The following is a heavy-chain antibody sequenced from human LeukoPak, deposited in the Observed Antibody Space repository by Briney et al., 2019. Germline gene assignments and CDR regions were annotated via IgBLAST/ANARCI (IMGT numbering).Heavy chain of an antibody. J-gene: IGHJ6*02. V-gene: IGHV7-4-1*02. D-gene: IGHD3-10*01. CDR2: INTNTGNP. Sequence: ASVKVSCKASGYTFTSYAMNWVRQAPGQGLEWMGWINTNTGNPTYAQGFTGRFVFSLDTSVSTAYLQISSLKAEDTAVYYCARDFGADYYYGMDVWGQGTTVTVSS. CDR1: GYTFTSYA. CDR3: ARDFGADYYYGMDV.